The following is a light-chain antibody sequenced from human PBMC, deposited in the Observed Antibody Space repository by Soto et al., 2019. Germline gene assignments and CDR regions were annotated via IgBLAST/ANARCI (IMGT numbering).Light chain of an antibody. Sequence: AIRITQSPSSLSASTGDRVTITCGASQGISSYLAWYQQKPGKATKLLIYAASTLQSGVPSRFSGSGSGTDFTLTISCLQSEDFAAYYCQQYYSTPTWTFGQGTKVDIK. V-gene: IGKV1-8*01. CDR2: AAS. CDR1: QGISSY. CDR3: QQYYSTPTWT. J-gene: IGKJ1*01.